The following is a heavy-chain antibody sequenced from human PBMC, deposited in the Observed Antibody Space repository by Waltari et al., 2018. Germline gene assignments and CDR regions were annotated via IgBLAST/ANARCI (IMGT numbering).Heavy chain of an antibody. CDR3: ARPFRSGWYDGSFDI. D-gene: IGHD6-19*01. J-gene: IGHJ3*02. V-gene: IGHV3-7*04. CDR2: IKQDGSAK. Sequence: EVQLVESGGGLVQPGGSLRLSCAASGFTFSSYWVTWVRQAPGKGLEWVANIKQDGSAKSYVDSVKGRFVISRDNAENSLSLQMNSLKAEDTAVYYCARPFRSGWYDGSFDIWGQGTMVTVSS. CDR1: GFTFSSYW.